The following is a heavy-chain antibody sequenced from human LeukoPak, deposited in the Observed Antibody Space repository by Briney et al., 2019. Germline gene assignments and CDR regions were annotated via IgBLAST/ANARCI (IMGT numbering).Heavy chain of an antibody. D-gene: IGHD3-9*01. CDR3: ARDDILTGPWGY. V-gene: IGHV3-48*03. CDR2: ISSSGSTI. CDR1: GFTFSSYA. Sequence: GGSLRLSCAASGFTFSSYAMSWVRQAPGKGLEWVSYISSSGSTIYYADSVKGRFTISRDNAKNSLYLQMNSLRAEDTAVYYCARDDILTGPWGYWGQGTPVTVSS. J-gene: IGHJ4*02.